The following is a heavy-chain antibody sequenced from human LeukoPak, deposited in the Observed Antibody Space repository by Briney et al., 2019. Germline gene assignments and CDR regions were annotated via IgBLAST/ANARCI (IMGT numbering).Heavy chain of an antibody. V-gene: IGHV1-69*02. CDR1: GYTFTKYY. J-gene: IGHJ4*02. D-gene: IGHD2-15*01. CDR3: ASKVCSGGSCFTMSHYFDY. CDR2: IIPILGIA. Sequence: SVKVSCKASGYTFTKYYIHWVRQAPGQGLEWMGRIIPILGIANYAQKFQGRVTITADKSTSTAYMELSSLRSEDTAVYYCASKVCSGGSCFTMSHYFDYWGQGTLVTVSS.